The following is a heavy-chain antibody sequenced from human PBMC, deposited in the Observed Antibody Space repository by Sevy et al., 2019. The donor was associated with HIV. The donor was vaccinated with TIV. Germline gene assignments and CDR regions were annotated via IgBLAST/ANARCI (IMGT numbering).Heavy chain of an antibody. J-gene: IGHJ4*02. Sequence: KAGPSVKVSCKVYGHTLNRLGIHWVRQAPGKGLERMGSFDPEDGETFQAQKFQGRVTMTDDTSTDTAYMELSSLRAEDTAVYYCAATKDYYENSGSPFDYWGQGTLVTVSS. CDR1: GHTLNRLG. CDR2: FDPEDGET. D-gene: IGHD3-22*01. V-gene: IGHV1-24*01. CDR3: AATKDYYENSGSPFDY.